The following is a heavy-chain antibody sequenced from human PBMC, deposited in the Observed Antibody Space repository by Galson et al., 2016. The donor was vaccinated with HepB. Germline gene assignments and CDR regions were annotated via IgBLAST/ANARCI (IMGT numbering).Heavy chain of an antibody. J-gene: IGHJ4*02. CDR1: GFTFSSYA. D-gene: IGHD6-13*01. Sequence: SLRLSCAASGFTFSSYAMSWVRQAPGKGLEWVSAISGSGGRTYYADSLKGRFTISRDNSKNTVYLQMNSLRAEDTAVYYCAKGGIVAAGTPWGFDYWGQGTLVTVSS. CDR2: ISGSGGRT. CDR3: AKGGIVAAGTPWGFDY. V-gene: IGHV3-23*01.